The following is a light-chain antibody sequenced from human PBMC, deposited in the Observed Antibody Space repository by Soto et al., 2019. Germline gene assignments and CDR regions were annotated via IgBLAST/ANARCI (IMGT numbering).Light chain of an antibody. CDR3: QQYNSYWT. V-gene: IGKV1-5*03. Sequence: DIQMTQSPSTLSASVGDRVTITCRASQSISVWLAWYQQKAGKAPNLLIYKASRLESGVPSRFSGSGSETEFTLTISGLQPGDSATYYCQQYNSYWTFGQGTKLHI. CDR1: QSISVW. J-gene: IGKJ1*01. CDR2: KAS.